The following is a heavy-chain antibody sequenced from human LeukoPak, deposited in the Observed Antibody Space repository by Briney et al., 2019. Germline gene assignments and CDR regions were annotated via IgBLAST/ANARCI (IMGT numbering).Heavy chain of an antibody. V-gene: IGHV3-23*01. CDR2: ISCSCGST. D-gene: IGHD3-22*01. CDR1: GFTFHSYA. J-gene: IGHJ3*02. Sequence: GGSLRLSCAASGFTFHSYAMSWVRQAPGKGLEWVSAISCSCGSTYYADSVKGRFTISRDNSKNTLYLQMNSLRAEDTAVYYCAKDAGGYSTSHAFTIGGQGTMVTASS. CDR3: AKDAGGYSTSHAFTI.